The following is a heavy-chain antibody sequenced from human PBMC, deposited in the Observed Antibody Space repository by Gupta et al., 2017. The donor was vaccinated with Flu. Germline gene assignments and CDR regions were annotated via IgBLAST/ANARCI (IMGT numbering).Heavy chain of an antibody. V-gene: IGHV3-33*01. Sequence: QVQLVESGGGVVQPGRSLRLSCAASGFTFSSYGMHWVRQAPGKGLEWVAVIWYDGSNKYYADSVKGRFTISRDNSKNTLYLQMNSLRAEDTAVYYCAREAGIADQYYFDYWGQGTLVTVSS. D-gene: IGHD6-13*01. J-gene: IGHJ4*02. CDR2: IWYDGSNK. CDR3: AREAGIADQYYFDY. CDR1: GFTFSSYG.